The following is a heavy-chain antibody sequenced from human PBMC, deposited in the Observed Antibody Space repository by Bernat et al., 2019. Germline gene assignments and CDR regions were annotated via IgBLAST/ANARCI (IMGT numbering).Heavy chain of an antibody. D-gene: IGHD5-12*01. V-gene: IGHV3-30*18. Sequence: QVQLVESGGGVVQPGRSLRLSCAASGFTFSSHGIHWVRQAPGKGLEWVAVISYDGRNKDYADSVKGRLTISRDNSKNTLYLQMNSLRAEDTAVYYCAKGYSGYDYAYDIWGQGTMVTVSS. J-gene: IGHJ3*02. CDR2: ISYDGRNK. CDR3: AKGYSGYDYAYDI. CDR1: GFTFSSHG.